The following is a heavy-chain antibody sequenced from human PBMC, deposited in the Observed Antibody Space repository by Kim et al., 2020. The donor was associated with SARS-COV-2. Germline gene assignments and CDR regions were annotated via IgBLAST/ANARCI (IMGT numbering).Heavy chain of an antibody. Sequence: GGSLRLSCAASGFTFSNAWMSWVRQAPGKGLEWVGRIKSKTDGGTTDYAAPVKGRFTISRDDSKNTLYLQMNSLKTEDTAVYYCTTTSGSYYYYYYGMDVWGQGTTVAVSS. V-gene: IGHV3-15*01. J-gene: IGHJ6*02. CDR1: GFTFSNAW. D-gene: IGHD3-10*01. CDR3: TTTSGSYYYYYYGMDV. CDR2: IKSKTDGGTT.